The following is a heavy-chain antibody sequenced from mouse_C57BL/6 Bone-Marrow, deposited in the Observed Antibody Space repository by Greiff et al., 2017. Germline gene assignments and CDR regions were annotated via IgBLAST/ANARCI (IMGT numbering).Heavy chain of an antibody. J-gene: IGHJ4*01. CDR3: ARGGQQYAMDY. CDR1: GYTFTSYW. V-gene: IGHV1-72*01. CDR2: IDPNSGGT. Sequence: QVQLKQSGAELVKPGASVKLSCKASGYTFTSYWMHWVKQRPGRGLEWIGRIDPNSGGTKYNEKFKSKATLTVDKPSSTAYMQLSSLTSEVSAVYYCARGGQQYAMDYWGKGTTVPVSS.